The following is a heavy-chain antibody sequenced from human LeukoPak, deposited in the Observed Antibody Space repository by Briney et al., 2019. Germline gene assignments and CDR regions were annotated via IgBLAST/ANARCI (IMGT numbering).Heavy chain of an antibody. J-gene: IGHJ4*02. Sequence: GGSLRLSCAASGFTFSSYAMHWVRQAPGKGLEWVAVISYDGSNKYYADSVKGRFTISRDNSKNTLYLQMNSLRAEDTAVYYCAKRLYCSSTTCYGFDYWGQGILVTVSS. CDR2: ISYDGSNK. CDR3: AKRLYCSSTTCYGFDY. V-gene: IGHV3-30-3*02. D-gene: IGHD2-2*01. CDR1: GFTFSSYA.